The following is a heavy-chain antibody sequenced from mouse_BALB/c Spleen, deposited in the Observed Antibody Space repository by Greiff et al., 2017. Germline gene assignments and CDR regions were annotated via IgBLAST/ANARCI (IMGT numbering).Heavy chain of an antibody. D-gene: IGHD1-1*02. V-gene: IGHV5-17*02. CDR3: ARGGYGPYWYFDV. Sequence: EVKLVESGGGLVQPGGSRKLSCAASGFTFSSFGMHWVRQAPEKGLEWVAYISSGSSTIYYADTVKGRFTISRDNPKNTLFLQMTSLRSEDTAMYYCARGGYGPYWYFDVWGAGTTVTVSS. J-gene: IGHJ1*01. CDR2: ISSGSSTI. CDR1: GFTFSSFG.